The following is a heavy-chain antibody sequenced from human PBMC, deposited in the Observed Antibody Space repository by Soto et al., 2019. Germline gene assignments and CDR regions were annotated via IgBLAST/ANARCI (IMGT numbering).Heavy chain of an antibody. Sequence: PSETLSLTCTVSGGSISSYYWSWIRQPPGKVLDWIGYIYYSGSTNYNPSLKSRVTISVDTSKNQFSLKLSSVTAADTAVYYCARDDYASSAFDIWGQGTMVTVSS. D-gene: IGHD4-17*01. CDR2: IYYSGST. J-gene: IGHJ3*02. CDR1: GGSISSYY. V-gene: IGHV4-59*01. CDR3: ARDDYASSAFDI.